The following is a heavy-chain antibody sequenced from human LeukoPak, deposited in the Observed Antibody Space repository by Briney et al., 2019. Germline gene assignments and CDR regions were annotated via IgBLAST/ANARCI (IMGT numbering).Heavy chain of an antibody. CDR1: GFTSSDHY. Sequence: GGSLRLSCAASGFTSSDHYTDWVRQAPGKGLEWVGRSKNRVYSYTTEYAASVNGRFTISRDDSRNSMFLQMNSLKTEDTAAYYCARAMTTFNRGFDYWGQGTLVTVSS. CDR2: SKNRVYSYTT. D-gene: IGHD1-14*01. J-gene: IGHJ4*02. CDR3: ARAMTTFNRGFDY. V-gene: IGHV3-72*01.